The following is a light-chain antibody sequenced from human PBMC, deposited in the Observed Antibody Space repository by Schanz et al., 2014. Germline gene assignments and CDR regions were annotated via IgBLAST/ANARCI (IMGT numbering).Light chain of an antibody. J-gene: IGKJ2*01. CDR2: DAS. CDR1: HIVTSSY. V-gene: IGKV3D-20*02. CDR3: QQRSNWPLT. Sequence: EIVMTQSPATLSVSPGERATLSCRASHIVTSSYLAWYQQKPGQAPRLLIYDASNRATGIPARFSGSGSGTDFTLTISTLEPEDFAAYYCQQRSNWPLTFGRGTKLEIK.